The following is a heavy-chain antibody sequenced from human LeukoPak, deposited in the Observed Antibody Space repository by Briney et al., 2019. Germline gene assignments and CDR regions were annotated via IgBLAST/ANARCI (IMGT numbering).Heavy chain of an antibody. J-gene: IGHJ4*02. Sequence: SQTLSLTCTVSGGSISSVDFFWSWIRQHPGKGLEWIGYISYSGSTFYNPSLKSRVTTSVDTSKNQFSLKLSSVTAADTAVYYCARERRYSDFWSGPFDYWGQETLVTVSS. CDR3: ARERRYSDFWSGPFDY. D-gene: IGHD3-3*01. CDR1: GGSISSVDFF. CDR2: ISYSGST. V-gene: IGHV4-31*03.